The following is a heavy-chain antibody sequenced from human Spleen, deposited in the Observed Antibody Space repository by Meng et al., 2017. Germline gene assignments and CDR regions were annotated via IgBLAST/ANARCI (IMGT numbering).Heavy chain of an antibody. J-gene: IGHJ4*02. CDR2: VHYRGNT. D-gene: IGHD5-12*01. V-gene: IGHV4-59*01. Sequence: SETLSLTCTVSGGSISSDYWSWIRQPPGKGLEWIGHVHYRGNTNYNPSLKSRVTISVDTSRTQFSLKLTSVTAADTAVYYCGRGPYASGYYPYWGQGTQVTVSS. CDR1: GGSISSDY. CDR3: GRGPYASGYYPY.